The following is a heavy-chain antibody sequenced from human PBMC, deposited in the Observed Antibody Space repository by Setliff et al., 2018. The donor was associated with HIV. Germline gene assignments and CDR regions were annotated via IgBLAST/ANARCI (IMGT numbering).Heavy chain of an antibody. D-gene: IGHD1-1*01. J-gene: IGHJ3*02. CDR1: GDSVSSNSAA. Sequence: SQTLSLTCAISGDSVSSNSAAWSWIRQSPSRGLEWPGRTYYRSKWYSDYTVSVKSRITINPDTSKNQFSLQLNSVTPEDTAVYYCARDSGVSSNSNDAFDIWGQGTMVTVSS. CDR2: TYYRSKWYS. CDR3: ARDSGVSSNSNDAFDI. V-gene: IGHV6-1*01.